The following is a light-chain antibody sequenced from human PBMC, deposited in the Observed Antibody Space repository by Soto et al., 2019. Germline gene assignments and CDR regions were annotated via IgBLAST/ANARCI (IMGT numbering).Light chain of an antibody. CDR3: LLSYNAARV. CDR2: DTS. Sequence: HAVVTQEPSLTVSPGGTVTLTCGSSTGAVTSNHHPYWFQQKAGQAPRTLIYDTSNKHSWTPARFSASLLGDKAALTLSGAQPEDEAQYYCLLSYNAARVFGGGTKLTVL. V-gene: IGLV7-46*01. J-gene: IGLJ2*01. CDR1: TGAVTSNHH.